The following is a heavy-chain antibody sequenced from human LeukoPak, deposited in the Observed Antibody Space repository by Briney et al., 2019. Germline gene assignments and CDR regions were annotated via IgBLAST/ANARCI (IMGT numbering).Heavy chain of an antibody. CDR1: GFTFSSYS. V-gene: IGHV4-39*07. Sequence: GSLRLSCAASGFTFSSYSMNWVRQAPGKGLEWIGSIYYSGSTYYNPSLKSRVTISVDTSKNQFSLKLSSVTAADTAVYYCASANSNYYDSSGYYSWGQGTLVTVSS. CDR2: IYYSGST. D-gene: IGHD3-22*01. J-gene: IGHJ4*02. CDR3: ASANSNYYDSSGYYS.